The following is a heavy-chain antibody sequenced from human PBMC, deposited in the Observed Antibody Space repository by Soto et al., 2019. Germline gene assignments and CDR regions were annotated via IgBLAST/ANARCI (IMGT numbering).Heavy chain of an antibody. V-gene: IGHV4-31*03. J-gene: IGHJ4*02. CDR1: GGSIGSGGYY. CDR3: ARDRWGYFDY. Sequence: QVQLQESGPGLVKPSQTLSLTCTVSGGSIGSGGYYWNWIRQHPGKGLEWIGNIYYSGTTYYNPSLKSRVTISADTSKNHFSLKLSSMTAADTAVYYCARDRWGYFDYWGQGTLVTVSS. CDR2: IYYSGTT. D-gene: IGHD3-16*01.